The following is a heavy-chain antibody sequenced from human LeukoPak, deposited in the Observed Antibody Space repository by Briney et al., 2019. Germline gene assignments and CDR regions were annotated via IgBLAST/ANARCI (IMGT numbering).Heavy chain of an antibody. Sequence: GGSLRLSCAASGYPFSNYGMEWVRQAPGKGLEWVALIWNDGNNKHYADSVKGRFSISRDNSKNTLYLQMNSLRAEDTAVYYCARHIWKGSCRSTSCSSLDYWGQGTLVTVSS. D-gene: IGHD2-2*01. CDR3: ARHIWKGSCRSTSCSSLDY. CDR2: IWNDGNNK. J-gene: IGHJ4*02. CDR1: GYPFSNYG. V-gene: IGHV3-33*01.